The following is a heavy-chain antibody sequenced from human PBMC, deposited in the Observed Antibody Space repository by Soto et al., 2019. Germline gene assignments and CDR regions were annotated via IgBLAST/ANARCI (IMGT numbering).Heavy chain of an antibody. CDR1: GGTFSSYA. Sequence: QVQLVQSGAEVKKPGSSVKVSCKASGGTFSSYAISWVRQAPGQGLEWMGGIIPIFGTANYAQKVQGRVTITADESTSTAYMELSSLRSEDTTVYYCARKNAGEGYVDPWGQGTLVTVSS. J-gene: IGHJ5*02. D-gene: IGHD6-13*01. CDR3: ARKNAGEGYVDP. V-gene: IGHV1-69*01. CDR2: IIPIFGTA.